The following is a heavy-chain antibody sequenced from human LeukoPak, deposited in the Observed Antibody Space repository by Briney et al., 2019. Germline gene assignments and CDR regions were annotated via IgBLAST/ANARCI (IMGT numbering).Heavy chain of an antibody. D-gene: IGHD6-13*01. V-gene: IGHV3-21*04. CDR2: ISSSSSYI. CDR3: ANNEGQLAFHGMDV. J-gene: IGHJ6*02. Sequence: GGSLRLSCAASGFTFSSYSMNWVRQAPGKGLEWVSSISSSSSYIYYADSVKGRFTISRDNSKNTVYLQMNSLRAEDTAVYYCANNEGQLAFHGMDVWGQGTTVTVSS. CDR1: GFTFSSYS.